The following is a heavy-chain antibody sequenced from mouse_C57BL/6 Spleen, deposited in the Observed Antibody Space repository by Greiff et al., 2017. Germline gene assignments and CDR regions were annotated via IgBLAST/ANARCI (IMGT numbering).Heavy chain of an antibody. CDR1: GYTFTDYY. J-gene: IGHJ2*01. V-gene: IGHV1-26*01. D-gene: IGHD1-1*02. Sequence: VQLQQSGPELVKPGASVKISCKASGYTFTDYYMNWVKQSHGKSLEWIGDINPNNGGTSYNQKFKGKATLTVDKSSSTAYMELRSLTSEDSAVYYCARWGTGVDYWGQGTTLTVSS. CDR3: ARWGTGVDY. CDR2: INPNNGGT.